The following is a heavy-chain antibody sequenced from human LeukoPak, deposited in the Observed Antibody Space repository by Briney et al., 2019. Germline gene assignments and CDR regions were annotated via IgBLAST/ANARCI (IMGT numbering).Heavy chain of an antibody. V-gene: IGHV3-48*01. Sequence: GGSLRLSCAASGFSFSTYNMNWVRQAPGKGLEWVSYISSSSSAIYYADSVKGRFTISRDNAKNSLYLQMNSLRTEDTALYYCAKDISGFARSRGAIDYWGQGTLVTVSS. J-gene: IGHJ4*02. CDR2: ISSSSSAI. D-gene: IGHD1-1*01. CDR1: GFSFSTYN. CDR3: AKDISGFARSRGAIDY.